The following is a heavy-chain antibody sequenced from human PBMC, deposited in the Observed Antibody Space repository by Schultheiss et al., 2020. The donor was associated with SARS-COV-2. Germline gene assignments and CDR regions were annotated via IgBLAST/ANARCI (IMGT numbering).Heavy chain of an antibody. D-gene: IGHD2-2*01. J-gene: IGHJ4*02. CDR2: IKSKTDGGTT. CDR1: GFTFSNAW. CDR3: TSRVPAAMGVVY. Sequence: GGSLRLSCAASGFTFSNAWMSWVRQAPGKGLEWVGRIKSKTDGGTTEYAASVKGRFTISRDDSKSIAYLQMNSLKTEDTAVYYCTSRVPAAMGVVYWGQGTLVTVSS. V-gene: IGHV3-15*01.